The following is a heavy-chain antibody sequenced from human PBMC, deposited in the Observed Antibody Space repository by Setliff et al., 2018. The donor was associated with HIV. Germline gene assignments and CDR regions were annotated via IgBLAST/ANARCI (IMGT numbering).Heavy chain of an antibody. J-gene: IGHJ4*02. CDR3: TTWQAGNDY. Sequence: SVKVSCKASGGTFSSYAISWVRQAPGQGLKWMGGIIPILGIANYAQKFKGRVTMTKDTSTRTDYMELRRMRYEEKEVYYCTTWQAGNDYWGQGKLV. CDR1: GGTFSSYA. D-gene: IGHD1-1*01. V-gene: IGHV1-69*10. CDR2: IIPILGIA.